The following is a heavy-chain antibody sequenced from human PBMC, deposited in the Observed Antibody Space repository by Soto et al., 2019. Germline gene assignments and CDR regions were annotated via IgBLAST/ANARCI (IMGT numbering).Heavy chain of an antibody. CDR1: GGTFSSYA. D-gene: IGHD3-3*01. J-gene: IGHJ5*02. V-gene: IGHV1-69*13. CDR2: IIPIFGTA. CDR3: ARDSAFSSGYYGFPGTNWFDP. Sequence: SVKVSCKASGGTFSSYAISWVRQAPGQGLEWMGGIIPIFGTANYAQKLQGRVTITADESTSTAYMELSSLRSEDTAVYYCARDSAFSSGYYGFPGTNWFDPWGQGTLVTVSS.